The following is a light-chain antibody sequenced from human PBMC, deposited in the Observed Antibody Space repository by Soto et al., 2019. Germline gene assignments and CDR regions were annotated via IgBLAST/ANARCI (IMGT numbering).Light chain of an antibody. Sequence: EIVLTQSPGTLSLSPGERATLSCRASRSVSSSYLAWYQQKPGQAPRLLIYGVSSRATGIPDRFSGSGSGTDFTLTISRLEPEDFAVYYCQQYGSSPLMYTFGQGTKLEIK. CDR2: GVS. CDR3: QQYGSSPLMYT. CDR1: RSVSSSY. J-gene: IGKJ2*01. V-gene: IGKV3-20*01.